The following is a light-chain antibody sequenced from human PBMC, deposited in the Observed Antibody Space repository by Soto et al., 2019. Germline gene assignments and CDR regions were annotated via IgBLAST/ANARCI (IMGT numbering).Light chain of an antibody. CDR2: GAS. CDR3: QQYHIYWT. Sequence: DIQITQSPSTLSGSVGYRVTITCRASQTISSWLAWYQQKPGKAPKLLSYGASYLESGVPSRFSGSGSGTEFTLTIISLQPDDFATYYCQQYHIYWTFGQGTKVDI. J-gene: IGKJ1*01. CDR1: QTISSW. V-gene: IGKV1-5*01.